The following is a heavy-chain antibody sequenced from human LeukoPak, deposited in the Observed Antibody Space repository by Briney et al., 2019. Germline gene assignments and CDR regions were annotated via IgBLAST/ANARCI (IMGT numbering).Heavy chain of an antibody. J-gene: IGHJ4*02. CDR3: AKAGAVVVVAAKYFDY. Sequence: GGSLRLSCTASGLSLISYAMSWVRQVPGKGMEWVSAISGSGGSTYYADSVKGRFTISRDNSKNTLYLQMNSLRAEDTAVYYCAKAGAVVVVAAKYFDYWGQGTLVTVSS. CDR2: ISGSGGST. V-gene: IGHV3-23*01. CDR1: GLSLISYA. D-gene: IGHD2-15*01.